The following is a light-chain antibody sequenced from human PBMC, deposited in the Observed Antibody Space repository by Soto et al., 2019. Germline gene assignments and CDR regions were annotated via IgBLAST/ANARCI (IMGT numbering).Light chain of an antibody. V-gene: IGKV3D-20*02. CDR3: QQRNSWPIT. CDR2: DAS. Sequence: EIVLTQSPGTLSLSPGERATLSCRASQSVSSSYLAWYQKKPGQAPRLLIYDASNRATGIPARFSGSGSGTDFTLTISSLEPEDFAVYYCQQRNSWPITFGQGTRLEIK. J-gene: IGKJ5*01. CDR1: QSVSSSY.